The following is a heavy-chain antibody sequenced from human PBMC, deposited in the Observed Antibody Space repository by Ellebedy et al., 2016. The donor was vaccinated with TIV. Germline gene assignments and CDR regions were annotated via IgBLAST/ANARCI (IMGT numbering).Heavy chain of an antibody. J-gene: IGHJ4*02. CDR2: ISAYSGDT. D-gene: IGHD5-12*01. V-gene: IGHV1-18*01. Sequence: ASVKVSCKASGFTFTSFGISWVRQAPGHGLEWMGWISAYSGDTKYAQKLQGRVTMTTDTSTATAYMELRSLRSDDTAVYYCARVGWGYSGGEEYWGQGALAIVSS. CDR3: ARVGWGYSGGEEY. CDR1: GFTFTSFG.